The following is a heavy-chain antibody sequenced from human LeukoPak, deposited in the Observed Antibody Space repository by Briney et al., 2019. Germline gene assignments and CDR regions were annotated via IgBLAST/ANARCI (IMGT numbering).Heavy chain of an antibody. CDR2: MNPNSGNT. D-gene: IGHD3-22*01. Sequence: ASVKVSCKASGYTFTSYDINWVRQATGQGLEWMGWMNPNSGNTGYAQKLQGRVTMTTDTSTSTAYMELRSLRSDDTAVYYCARDQGRGFYYDSSGYPDYWGQGTLVTVSS. CDR3: ARDQGRGFYYDSSGYPDY. J-gene: IGHJ4*02. CDR1: GYTFTSYD. V-gene: IGHV1-8*01.